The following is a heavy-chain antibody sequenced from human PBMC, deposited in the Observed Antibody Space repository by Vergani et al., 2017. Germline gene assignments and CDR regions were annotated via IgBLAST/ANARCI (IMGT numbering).Heavy chain of an antibody. D-gene: IGHD3-10*01. J-gene: IGHJ5*02. CDR3: GRVADFYGVGSRLLDL. V-gene: IGHV4-59*01. Sequence: QVRLQESGPGLVKPSETLSLTCSVSGGSMSGYYWSWIRQPPGKELEWIGYMYHSGSTNYNPSLETRVTISGDTSKNQFSLKLNSVTAADTAVYYCGRVADFYGVGSRLLDLWGQRILVTVSS. CDR2: MYHSGST. CDR1: GGSMSGYY.